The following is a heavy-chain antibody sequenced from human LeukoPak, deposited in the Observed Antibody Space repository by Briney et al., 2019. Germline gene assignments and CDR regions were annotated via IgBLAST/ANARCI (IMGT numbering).Heavy chain of an antibody. CDR3: ARGVDNRFDP. D-gene: IGHD2-2*01. Sequence: PSETLSLTCTVSGGSISSYYWSWIRQPPGKGLEWIGYIYYSGSTDYNPSLKSRVTISVDTSKNQFSLKLSSVTAADTAVYYCARGVDNRFDPWGQGTLVTVSS. CDR1: GGSISSYY. J-gene: IGHJ5*02. CDR2: IYYSGST. V-gene: IGHV4-59*01.